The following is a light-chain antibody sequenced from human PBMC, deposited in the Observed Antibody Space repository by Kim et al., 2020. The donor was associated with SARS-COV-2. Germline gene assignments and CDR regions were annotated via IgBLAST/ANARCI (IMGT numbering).Light chain of an antibody. J-gene: IGLJ3*02. V-gene: IGLV4-69*01. CDR3: QTWGTGISL. Sequence: QPVLTQSPSASASLGASVKLTCTLSSGHSSYAIAWHQQQPEKGPRYLMKLNSDGSHSKGDGIPDRFSGSSSGAERYLTISSLQSEDVADYYCQTWGTGISLFGGGTQLTVL. CDR1: SGHSSYA. CDR2: LNSDGSH.